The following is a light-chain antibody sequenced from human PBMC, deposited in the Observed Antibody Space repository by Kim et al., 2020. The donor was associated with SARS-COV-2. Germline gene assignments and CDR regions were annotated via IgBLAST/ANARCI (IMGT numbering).Light chain of an antibody. Sequence: EIVLTQSPATLSLSPGERATLSCRASENIRSYLVWYQQKPGQAPRLLIYDASNRATGIPARFSGSGSGTDFTLTISSLEPEDFAIYFCQQRINWPITFGQGTRLDIK. CDR1: ENIRSY. V-gene: IGKV3-11*01. J-gene: IGKJ5*01. CDR2: DAS. CDR3: QQRINWPIT.